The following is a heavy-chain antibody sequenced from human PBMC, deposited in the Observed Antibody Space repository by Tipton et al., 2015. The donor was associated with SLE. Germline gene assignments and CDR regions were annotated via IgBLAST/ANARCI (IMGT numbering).Heavy chain of an antibody. D-gene: IGHD6-13*01. CDR1: GFTVSSNY. Sequence: SLRLSCAASGFTVSSNYMSWVRQAPGKGLEWVSIIYSGGSTYYADSVKGRFTISRDSSKNTLYLQMNSLRAEDTAVYYCARVRDAYSSSWYGTFDYWGQGTLVTVSS. CDR3: ARVRDAYSSSWYGTFDY. CDR2: IYSGGST. V-gene: IGHV3-53*01. J-gene: IGHJ4*02.